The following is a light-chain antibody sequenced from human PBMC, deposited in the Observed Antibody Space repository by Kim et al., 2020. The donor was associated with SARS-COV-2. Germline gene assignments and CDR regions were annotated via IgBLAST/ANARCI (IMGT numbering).Light chain of an antibody. J-gene: IGKJ2*01. Sequence: GDRVTITCRATQSISGYLNWYQQKPGKAPRLLIYLTSSVESGVPSRFSGSGSETDFTLTISSLQPEDFATYYCQQSYKTPYTYGQGTKLEI. CDR3: QQSYKTPYT. CDR2: LTS. CDR1: QSISGY. V-gene: IGKV1-39*01.